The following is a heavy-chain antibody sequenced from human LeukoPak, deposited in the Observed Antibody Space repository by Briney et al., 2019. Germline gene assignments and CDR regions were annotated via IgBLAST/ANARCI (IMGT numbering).Heavy chain of an antibody. CDR1: GFTFTNHW. Sequence: GGSLRLSCAASGFTFTNHWMHWVRQAPGKGLVWVSRIRLDGRETNHADSVKGRFTISRDNAKNTLYLQMNSLGAEDTAVYYCGRDAVFGSGSVDYWGQGVLVTVSS. V-gene: IGHV3-74*01. D-gene: IGHD3-10*01. J-gene: IGHJ4*02. CDR3: GRDAVFGSGSVDY. CDR2: IRLDGRET.